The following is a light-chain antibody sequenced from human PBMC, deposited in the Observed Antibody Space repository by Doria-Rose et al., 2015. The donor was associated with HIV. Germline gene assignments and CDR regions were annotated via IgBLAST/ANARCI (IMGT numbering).Light chain of an antibody. CDR1: GSNIGSHS. CDR3: GTWDNSLSAHV. V-gene: IGLV1-51*01. Sequence: SCSGSGSNIGSHSVSWYQQLPGTAPRLLIYDNNKRPSGIPDRFSVSKSGTSATLGITGLQTGDEADYFCGTWDNSLSAHVFGPGTKVTV. J-gene: IGLJ1*01. CDR2: DNN.